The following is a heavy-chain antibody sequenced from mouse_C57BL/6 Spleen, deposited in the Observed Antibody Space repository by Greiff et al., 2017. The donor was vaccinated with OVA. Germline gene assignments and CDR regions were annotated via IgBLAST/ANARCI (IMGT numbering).Heavy chain of an antibody. CDR3: VPRGDGYYYAMDY. J-gene: IGHJ4*01. V-gene: IGHV14-3*01. Sequence: VQLKESVAELVRPGASVKLSCTASGFNIKNTYMHWVKQRPEQGLEWIGRIDPANGNTKYAPKFQGKATITADTSTNTAYLQLSSLTSEDTAIYYCVPRGDGYYYAMDYWGQGTSVTVSS. CDR1: GFNIKNTY. D-gene: IGHD2-3*01. CDR2: IDPANGNT.